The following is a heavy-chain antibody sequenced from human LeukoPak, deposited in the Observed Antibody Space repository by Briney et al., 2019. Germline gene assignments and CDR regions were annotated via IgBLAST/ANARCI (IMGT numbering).Heavy chain of an antibody. Sequence: ASVKVSCKASGYTFTSYYMHWVRQAPGQGLEWMGIINPSGGSTSYAQKFQGRVTMTRDTSTSTVYMKLSSLRSEDTAVYYCARDGEYDSSGYPYPTGDAFDIWGQGTMVTVSS. D-gene: IGHD3-22*01. J-gene: IGHJ3*02. CDR2: INPSGGST. CDR1: GYTFTSYY. CDR3: ARDGEYDSSGYPYPTGDAFDI. V-gene: IGHV1-46*01.